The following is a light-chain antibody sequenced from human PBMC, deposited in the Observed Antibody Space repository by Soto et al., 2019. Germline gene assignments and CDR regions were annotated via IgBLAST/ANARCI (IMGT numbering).Light chain of an antibody. V-gene: IGKV1-39*01. J-gene: IGKJ1*01. Sequence: IQMTQSPSSLSASVGDRVTITCRASQSISRNLNWYQQKPGKAPKLLIYAASSLQSGVPSRFSGSGSGTEFTLTITSLQPDDFATYYCHQYYSFPRTFGQGTKVDIK. CDR2: AAS. CDR3: HQYYSFPRT. CDR1: QSISRN.